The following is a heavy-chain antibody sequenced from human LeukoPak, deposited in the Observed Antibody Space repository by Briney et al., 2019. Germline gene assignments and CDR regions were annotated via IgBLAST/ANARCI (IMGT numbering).Heavy chain of an antibody. CDR1: GFTFSTFD. J-gene: IGHJ4*02. V-gene: IGHV3-21*01. Sequence: NSGGSLRLSCAASGFTFSTFDMNWVRQAPGKGLEWVSSISSSSSYIYYADSVKGRFTISRDNAKNSLYLQMNSLRAEDTAVYYCARDRGHYGDYGNYWGQGTLVTVSS. CDR2: ISSSSSYI. CDR3: ARDRGHYGDYGNY. D-gene: IGHD4-17*01.